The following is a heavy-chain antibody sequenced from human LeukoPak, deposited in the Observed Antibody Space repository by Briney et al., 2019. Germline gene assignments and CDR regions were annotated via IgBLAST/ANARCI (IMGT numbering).Heavy chain of an antibody. V-gene: IGHV3-21*01. CDR2: ISSSSSYI. Sequence: PGGSLRLSCAASGFTFSNYSMNWVRQAPGKGLEWVSSISSSSSYIYYADSVKGRFTISRDNAKNSLYLQMNSLRAEDTAVYYCARETGYRTYYFDYWGQGTLVTVSS. D-gene: IGHD5-24*01. J-gene: IGHJ4*02. CDR1: GFTFSNYS. CDR3: ARETGYRTYYFDY.